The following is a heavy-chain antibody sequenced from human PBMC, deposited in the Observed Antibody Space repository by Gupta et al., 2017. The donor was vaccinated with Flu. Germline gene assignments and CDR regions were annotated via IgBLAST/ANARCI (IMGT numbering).Heavy chain of an antibody. V-gene: IGHV3-33*01. J-gene: IGHJ4*02. CDR1: GFTFSSYG. CDR2: IWYDGSNK. CDR3: ARDNFKWVGELYPPDY. D-gene: IGHD3-10*01. Sequence: QVQLVESGGGVVQPGRSLRLSCAASGFTFSSYGMHWVRQAPGKGLEWVAVIWYDGSNKYYADSVKGRFTISRDNSKNTLYLQMNSLRAEDTAVYYCARDNFKWVGELYPPDYWGQGTLVTVSS.